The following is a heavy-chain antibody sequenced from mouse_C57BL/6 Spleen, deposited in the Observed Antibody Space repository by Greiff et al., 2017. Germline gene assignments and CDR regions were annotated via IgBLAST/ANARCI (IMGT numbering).Heavy chain of an antibody. Sequence: VQLQQSGPGLVLPSQSLPITCTVSLFSLTSSGVHSVRQFPGKGLAWLGVLWCRVSTDHTAPFISRLSIRKENSKRQVFFKMNILKADDTAIFDCARDHGEGPTWFADWGQVSLV. CDR2: LWCRVST. D-gene: IGHD3-3*01. CDR1: LFSLTSSG. CDR3: ARDHGEGPTWFAD. J-gene: IGHJ3*01. V-gene: IGHV2-2*01.